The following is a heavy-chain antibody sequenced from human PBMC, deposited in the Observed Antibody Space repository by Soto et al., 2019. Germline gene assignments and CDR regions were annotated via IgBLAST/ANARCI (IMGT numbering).Heavy chain of an antibody. CDR3: ARGFYGDPPALDY. D-gene: IGHD4-17*01. J-gene: IGHJ4*02. CDR1: GFTFSSYY. V-gene: IGHV3-74*01. CDR2: IKTGGSFS. Sequence: EVQLVESGGGLVQPGGSLRLSCAASGFTFSSYYMHWVRQAPGKGLVWISRIKTGGSFSSYADSVKGRFTISRDNARNTLFLQMNSLSDDDTAVYYCARGFYGDPPALDYWGQGTLVSVSS.